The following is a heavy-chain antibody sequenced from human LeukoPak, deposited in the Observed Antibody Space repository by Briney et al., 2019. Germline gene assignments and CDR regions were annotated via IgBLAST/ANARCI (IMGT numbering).Heavy chain of an antibody. V-gene: IGHV4-61*02. Sequence: SETLSLTCTVSGGSISSGSYYWSWIRQPAGKGLEWIGRIYTSGSTNYNPSLKSRVTISVDTSKNQFSLKLSSVTAADTAVYYCARGLNWNDVDDALDIWGQGTMVTVPS. D-gene: IGHD1-1*01. J-gene: IGHJ3*02. CDR2: IYTSGST. CDR3: ARGLNWNDVDDALDI. CDR1: GGSISSGSYY.